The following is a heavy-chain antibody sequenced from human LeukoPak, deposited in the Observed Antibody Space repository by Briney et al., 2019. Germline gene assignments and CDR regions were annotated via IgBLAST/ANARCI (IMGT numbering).Heavy chain of an antibody. J-gene: IGHJ5*02. V-gene: IGHV3-23*01. CDR1: GFTFSSYA. CDR2: ISGSGGST. D-gene: IGHD3-10*01. Sequence: QAGGSLRLSCAASGFTFSSYAMSWVRQAPGKGLEWVSAISGSGGSTYYADSVKGRFTISRDNAKDSLYLQMNSLRAEDTAVYYCARDRDYYGSGRSNWFDPWGQGTLVTVSS. CDR3: ARDRDYYGSGRSNWFDP.